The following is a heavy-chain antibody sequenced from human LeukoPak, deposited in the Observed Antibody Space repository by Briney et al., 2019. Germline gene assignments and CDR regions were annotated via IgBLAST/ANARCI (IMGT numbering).Heavy chain of an antibody. CDR1: GGSISSYY. Sequence: SETLSLTCTVSGGSISSYYWSWIRQPSGKGLEWIGYIYYSGSTNYNPSLKSRVTISVDTSKNQFSLKLSSVTAADTAVYYCARDARDYFDYWGQGTLVTVSS. CDR3: ARDARDYFDY. V-gene: IGHV4-59*01. J-gene: IGHJ4*02. CDR2: IYYSGST.